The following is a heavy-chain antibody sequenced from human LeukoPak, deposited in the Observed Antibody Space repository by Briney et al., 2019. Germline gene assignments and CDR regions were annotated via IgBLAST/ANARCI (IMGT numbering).Heavy chain of an antibody. D-gene: IGHD6-13*01. V-gene: IGHV4-39*01. CDR3: ASPGYRVSVDYFDY. CDR2: IYYSGST. J-gene: IGHJ4*02. Sequence: PSETLSLTCTVSGGSISSSSYYWGWIRQPPGKGLEWIGSIYYSGSTYYNPSLKSRVTISVDTSKNQFSLKLSSVTAADTAVYYCASPGYRVSVDYFDYWGQGTLVTVSS. CDR1: GGSISSSSYY.